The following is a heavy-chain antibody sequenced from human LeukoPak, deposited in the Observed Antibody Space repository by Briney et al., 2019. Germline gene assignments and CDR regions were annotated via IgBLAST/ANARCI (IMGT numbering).Heavy chain of an antibody. CDR2: INHSGST. Sequence: PSETLSLTCAVYGGSFSGYYWSWIRQPPGKGLEWIGEINHSGSTNYNPSLKSRVTISVDTSKNQFSLKLSSVTAADTAVYYCARGSSRTLTMIVVGGPYWFDPWGQGTLVTVSS. D-gene: IGHD3-22*01. V-gene: IGHV4-34*01. CDR1: GGSFSGYY. CDR3: ARGSSRTLTMIVVGGPYWFDP. J-gene: IGHJ5*02.